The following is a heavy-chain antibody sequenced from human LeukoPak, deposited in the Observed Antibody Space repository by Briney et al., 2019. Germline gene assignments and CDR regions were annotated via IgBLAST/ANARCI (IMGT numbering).Heavy chain of an antibody. D-gene: IGHD3-22*01. Sequence: GESLKISCKGSGYSFSSYWISWVRQMPGKGLEWMGRIDPSDSYTNYNPSYQGHVTISGDRSISTAYLQWTSLKASDTAIYYCARAGASSGYLDGLDVWGQGTMVTVSS. J-gene: IGHJ3*01. CDR1: GYSFSSYW. V-gene: IGHV5-10-1*01. CDR2: IDPSDSYT. CDR3: ARAGASSGYLDGLDV.